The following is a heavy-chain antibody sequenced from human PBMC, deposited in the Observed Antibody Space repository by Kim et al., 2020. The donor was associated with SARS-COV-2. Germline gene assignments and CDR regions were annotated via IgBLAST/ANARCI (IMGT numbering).Heavy chain of an antibody. D-gene: IGHD1-1*01. V-gene: IGHV3-74*01. CDR3: VAGISTYGTFSG. Sequence: GGSLRLSCAASGFTFSKYWMHWVRHAPGKGLVWVSRIKSDASDTACADSVKGRFTISRDNAMNTLWLQMNSLRAEDTGIYYCVAGISTYGTFSGWGKGTLVTVSS. J-gene: IGHJ4*02. CDR1: GFTFSKYW. CDR2: IKSDASDT.